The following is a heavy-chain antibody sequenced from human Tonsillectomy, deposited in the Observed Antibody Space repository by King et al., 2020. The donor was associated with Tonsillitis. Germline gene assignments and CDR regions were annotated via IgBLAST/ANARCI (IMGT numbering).Heavy chain of an antibody. CDR3: AKELGSNGWYTVDY. CDR2: IRGSGERT. V-gene: IGHV3-23*04. J-gene: IGHJ4*02. Sequence: VQLVESGGGLVQPGGSLRLSCAASGFTFSSSAMDWVRQPPGKGLEWVSAIRGSGERTYYADSVEGRFTVSRDNSKNTLYLQINSLRAEDTAGYYCAKELGSNGWYTVDYWGQGTLVTVSS. D-gene: IGHD6-19*01. CDR1: GFTFSSSA.